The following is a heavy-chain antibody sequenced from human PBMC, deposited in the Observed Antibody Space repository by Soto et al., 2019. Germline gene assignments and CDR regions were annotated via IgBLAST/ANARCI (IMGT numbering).Heavy chain of an antibody. CDR3: AKGDGFILAV. J-gene: IGHJ6*02. CDR2: TNTGGTT. Sequence: GGSLRLSCAASGFTVNSNYMSWVRQAPGEGLQWVSITNTGGTTYYADSVKGRFTVSRDNSKNTLYLQMNSLRAEDTAVYYCAKGDGFILAVWGQGTTVTVSS. D-gene: IGHD1-26*01. CDR1: GFTVNSNY. V-gene: IGHV3-53*01.